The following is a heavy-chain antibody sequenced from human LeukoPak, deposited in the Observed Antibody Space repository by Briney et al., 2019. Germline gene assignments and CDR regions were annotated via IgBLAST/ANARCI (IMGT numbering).Heavy chain of an antibody. CDR2: ITPYNGNA. CDR3: ARSLGESLYYGMDV. J-gene: IGHJ6*02. Sequence: GASLKVSCKASGYTFTSYSISWVRQAPVQGLEWMGLITPYNGNANYAQNLQGRVTITTDTSTTTAYMELRTLRSDDAAMYYCARSLGESLYYGMDVWGQGTTVTVSS. CDR1: GYTFTSYS. D-gene: IGHD3-10*01. V-gene: IGHV1-18*01.